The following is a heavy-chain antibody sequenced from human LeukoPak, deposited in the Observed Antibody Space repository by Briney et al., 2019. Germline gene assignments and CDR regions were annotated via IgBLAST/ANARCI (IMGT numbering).Heavy chain of an antibody. D-gene: IGHD3-16*01. V-gene: IGHV1-2*02. Sequence: ASVKVSCKASGYTFSAYYIHWVRQAPGHGLEWMGWINPNNGDTVYAQRFQGRVTMTRDTSISTAYMELTGLSFDDTAVYYCAKFLFGTKFYLDFWGQGTPGTGSS. CDR1: GYTFSAYY. J-gene: IGHJ4*01. CDR3: AKFLFGTKFYLDF. CDR2: INPNNGDT.